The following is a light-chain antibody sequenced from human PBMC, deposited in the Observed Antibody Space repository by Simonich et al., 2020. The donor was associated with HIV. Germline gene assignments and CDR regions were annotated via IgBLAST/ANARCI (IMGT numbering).Light chain of an antibody. Sequence: QSALTQPASVSGSPGQSITISCTGTSSDVGGYNYFSWYQQHPGKAPKLMLDDVSRRPSGVSNRFSGSKSGNTASLTISGLQAEDEADYYCSSYTSSSTLVFGGGTKLTFL. J-gene: IGLJ2*01. CDR1: SSDVGGYNY. CDR2: DVS. CDR3: SSYTSSSTLV. V-gene: IGLV2-14*01.